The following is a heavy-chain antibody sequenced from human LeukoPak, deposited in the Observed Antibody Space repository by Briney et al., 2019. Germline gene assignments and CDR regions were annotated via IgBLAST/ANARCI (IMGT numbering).Heavy chain of an antibody. V-gene: IGHV1-69*05. CDR3: ARDGDSTHDAFDI. Sequence: ASVKVSCKASGGTFSSYAISWVRQAPGQGLEWMGGIIPIFGTANYAQKFQGRVTITTDESTSTAYMELSSLRSEDTAVYYCARDGDSTHDAFDIWGQGTTVTVSS. J-gene: IGHJ3*02. CDR2: IIPIFGTA. CDR1: GGTFSSYA. D-gene: IGHD2/OR15-2a*01.